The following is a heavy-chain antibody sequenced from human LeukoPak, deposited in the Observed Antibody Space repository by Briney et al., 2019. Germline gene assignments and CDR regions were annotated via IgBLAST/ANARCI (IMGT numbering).Heavy chain of an antibody. J-gene: IGHJ5*02. Sequence: SETLSLTCTVSGGSISSSGYYWNWIRQPPGKGLEWIGFVHYSGSTNYNPFLKSRVTISVDISKNQFSLNLSSVTAADTAVYYCARARGGYGDYGSWFDPWGQGTLVPVSS. CDR2: VHYSGST. D-gene: IGHD4-17*01. CDR3: ARARGGYGDYGSWFDP. CDR1: GGSISSSGYY. V-gene: IGHV4-61*08.